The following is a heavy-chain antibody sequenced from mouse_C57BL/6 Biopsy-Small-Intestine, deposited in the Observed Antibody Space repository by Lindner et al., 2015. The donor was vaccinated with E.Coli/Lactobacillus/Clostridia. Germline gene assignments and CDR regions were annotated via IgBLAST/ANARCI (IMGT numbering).Heavy chain of an antibody. CDR3: AKLGGSSYFYFDY. CDR1: GYSITSDY. V-gene: IGHV3-8*01. J-gene: IGHJ2*01. Sequence: VQLQESGPGLAKPSQTLSLTCSVTGYSITSDYWNWIREFPGNKFEYMGFISYSGGTYYNPFLKSRISITRDTSKNQFYLQLSSVTAEDTATYYCAKLGGSSYFYFDYWGQGTTLTVSS. D-gene: IGHD1-1*01. CDR2: ISYSGGT.